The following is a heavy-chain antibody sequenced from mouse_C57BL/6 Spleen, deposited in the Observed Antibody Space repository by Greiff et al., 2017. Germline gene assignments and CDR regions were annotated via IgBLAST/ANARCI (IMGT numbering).Heavy chain of an antibody. D-gene: IGHD1-1*01. CDR1: GFTFSSYA. V-gene: IGHV5-4*01. J-gene: IGHJ3*01. Sequence: EVQRVESGGGLVKPGGSLKLSCAASGFTFSSYAMSWVRQTPEKRLEWVATISDGGSYTYYPDNVKGRFTISRDNAKNNLYLQMSHLKSEDTAMYYCARDRDYYGSSWFAYWGQGTLVTVSA. CDR2: ISDGGSYT. CDR3: ARDRDYYGSSWFAY.